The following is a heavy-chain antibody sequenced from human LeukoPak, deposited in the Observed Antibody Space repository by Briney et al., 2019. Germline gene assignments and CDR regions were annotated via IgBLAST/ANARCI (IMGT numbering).Heavy chain of an antibody. Sequence: GGSLRLSCAASGFTFSSYGMHWVRQAPGKGLEWVAVISYDGSNKYYADSVKGRFTISRDNSKNTLYLQMNSLRAEDTAVYYCAKDRGYDFWSGYYTDYGMDVWGQGTTVTVSS. J-gene: IGHJ6*02. CDR3: AKDRGYDFWSGYYTDYGMDV. CDR2: ISYDGSNK. CDR1: GFTFSSYG. D-gene: IGHD3-3*01. V-gene: IGHV3-30*18.